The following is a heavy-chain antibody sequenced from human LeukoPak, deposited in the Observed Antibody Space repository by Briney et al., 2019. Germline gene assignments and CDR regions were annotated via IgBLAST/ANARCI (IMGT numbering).Heavy chain of an antibody. Sequence: SETLSLTCAVYGGSFSGYYWSWIRQPPGKGLEWIGEINHSGSTNYNPSLKSRVTISVDTSKNQFSLKLSSVTAADTAVYYCARDSSYYHGMDVWGQGTTVTVPS. CDR1: GGSFSGYY. CDR2: INHSGST. V-gene: IGHV4-34*01. CDR3: ARDSSYYHGMDV. J-gene: IGHJ6*02.